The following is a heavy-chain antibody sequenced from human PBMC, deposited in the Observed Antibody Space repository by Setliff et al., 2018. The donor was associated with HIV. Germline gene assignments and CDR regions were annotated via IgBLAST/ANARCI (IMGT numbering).Heavy chain of an antibody. CDR1: GYTFTSYP. CDR2: INTSGGSA. CDR3: ATLNEYAYQTGGWFDP. Sequence: ASVKVSCKASGYTFTSYPMHWVRQAPGQGLEWMGVINTSGGSAGYAEKFRGRLTINADESTDTAYMELRSLRSADTAIYYCATLNEYAYQTGGWFDPWGQGTPVTVSS. J-gene: IGHJ5*02. D-gene: IGHD3-16*01. V-gene: IGHV1-46*01.